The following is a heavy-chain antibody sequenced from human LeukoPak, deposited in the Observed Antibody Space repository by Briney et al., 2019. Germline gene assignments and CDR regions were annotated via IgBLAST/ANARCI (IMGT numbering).Heavy chain of an antibody. CDR1: GFTFSSYW. V-gene: IGHV3-7*01. CDR2: IKQDGSEK. CDR3: AELGITMIGGV. J-gene: IGHJ6*04. D-gene: IGHD3-10*02. Sequence: GGSLRLSCAAPGFTFSSYWMSWVRQAPGKGLEWVANIKQDGSEKYYVDSVKGRFTISRDNAKNSLYLQMNSLRAEDTAVYYCAELGITMIGGVWGKGTTVTISS.